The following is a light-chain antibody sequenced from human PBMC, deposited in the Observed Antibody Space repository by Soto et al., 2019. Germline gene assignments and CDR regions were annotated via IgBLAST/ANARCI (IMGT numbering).Light chain of an antibody. J-gene: IGKJ1*01. CDR1: QSIIYW. CDR2: DVS. V-gene: IGKV1-5*01. CDR3: QQYSTSWT. Sequence: DIQLTQSPSTLSASVGDRVTITCRASQSIIYWLAWFQQKPGKAPRLLIYDVSTLESGVPSRFSGSGSGTQFTLTISGLQPDDFATYYCQQYSTSWTFGQGPRWIS.